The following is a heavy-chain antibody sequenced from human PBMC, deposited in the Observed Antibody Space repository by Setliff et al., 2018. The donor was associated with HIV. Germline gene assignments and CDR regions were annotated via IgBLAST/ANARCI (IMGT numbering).Heavy chain of an antibody. V-gene: IGHV4-34*01. CDR2: INQERTT. D-gene: IGHD1-20*01. Sequence: SETLSLTCAVYRGSFSHYYWTWIRQSPGKGLEWIAEINQERTTFYNPSLKSRVTMSLDTSRNEASLRLSSVTAADTATYFCARVRFNFDNVRCFDLWGPGTLVTVSS. CDR3: ARVRFNFDNVRCFDL. J-gene: IGHJ2*01. CDR1: RGSFSHYY.